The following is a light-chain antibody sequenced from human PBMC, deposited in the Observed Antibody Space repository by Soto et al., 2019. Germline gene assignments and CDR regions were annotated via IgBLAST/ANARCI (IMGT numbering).Light chain of an antibody. J-gene: IGLJ1*01. V-gene: IGLV2-14*03. Sequence: QSALTQPASVSGSPGRSIAISCTGTSSDVGGYNYVSWYQQHPGRGPKLMIYDVTNRPSGVSDRFSGSKSGNTASLTISGLQSEDEADYYCSSYTTSNTYVFGTGTKVTVL. CDR3: SSYTTSNTYV. CDR1: SSDVGGYNY. CDR2: DVT.